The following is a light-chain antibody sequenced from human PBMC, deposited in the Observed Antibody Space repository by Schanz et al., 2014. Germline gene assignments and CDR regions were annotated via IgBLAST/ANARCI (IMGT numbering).Light chain of an antibody. CDR3: QQYIDWPRT. CDR2: GAS. J-gene: IGKJ2*01. CDR1: QSVTSNF. V-gene: IGKV3-20*01. Sequence: EIVLTQSPNTLSLSPGERATLSCRASQSVTSNFLAWFQQKPGQAPRLIIYGASGRATGIPDRFSGSGSGTDFTLTISSLQSEDFAVYYCQQYIDWPRTFGQGTKLEI.